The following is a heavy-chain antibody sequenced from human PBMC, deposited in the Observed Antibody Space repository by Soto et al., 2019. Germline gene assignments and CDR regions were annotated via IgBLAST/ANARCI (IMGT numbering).Heavy chain of an antibody. J-gene: IGHJ6*03. D-gene: IGHD3-10*01. CDR1: GFTFSNAW. Sequence: GSLRLSCAASGFTFSNAWMSWVRQAXGKGLEWVGRIKSKTDGGTTDYAAPVKGRFTISRDDSKNTLYLQMNSLKTEDTAVYYCTTEPGVWFGELFVYYYMDVWGKGTTVTVSS. CDR2: IKSKTDGGTT. CDR3: TTEPGVWFGELFVYYYMDV. V-gene: IGHV3-15*01.